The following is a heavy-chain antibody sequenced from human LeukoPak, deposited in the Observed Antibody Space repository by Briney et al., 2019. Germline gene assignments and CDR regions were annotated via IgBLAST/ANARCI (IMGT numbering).Heavy chain of an antibody. Sequence: GGSLRLSCAASGLIFSSYAMSWVRQAPGKGLEWVSAISGSGGSTYYADSVKGRFTISRDNSKNTLFLQMNSLRAEDTAVYYCAKDGVVAATPVYYWGQGTLVTVSS. J-gene: IGHJ4*02. D-gene: IGHD2-15*01. CDR3: AKDGVVAATPVYY. V-gene: IGHV3-23*01. CDR2: ISGSGGST. CDR1: GLIFSSYA.